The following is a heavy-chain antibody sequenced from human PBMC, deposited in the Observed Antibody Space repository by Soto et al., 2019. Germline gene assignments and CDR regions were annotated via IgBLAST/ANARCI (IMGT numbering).Heavy chain of an antibody. D-gene: IGHD2-21*02. V-gene: IGHV3-21*01. J-gene: IGHJ4*02. CDR2: ISSSSSYI. Sequence: WSLRLSCSASGFTFGSYSMNWVRQAPGKGLEWVSSISSSSSYIYYADSVKGRFTISRDNAKNSLYLQMNSLRADDTAVYYCARGHPYCRGDCPDYWGQGTLVTV. CDR3: ARGHPYCRGDCPDY. CDR1: GFTFGSYS.